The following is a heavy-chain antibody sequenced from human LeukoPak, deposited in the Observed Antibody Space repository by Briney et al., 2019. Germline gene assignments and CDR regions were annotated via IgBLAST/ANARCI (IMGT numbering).Heavy chain of an antibody. CDR1: GFTFSSYA. V-gene: IGHV3-30*04. CDR2: ISYDGSNK. Sequence: PGRSLRLSCAASGFTFSSYAMHWVRQAPGKGLEWVAVISYDGSNKYYADSVKGRFTISRDNSKNTLYLQMNSLRAEDTAVYYCARDLTMIVVVITGRWYGMDVWGQGTTVIVSS. D-gene: IGHD3-22*01. J-gene: IGHJ6*02. CDR3: ARDLTMIVVVITGRWYGMDV.